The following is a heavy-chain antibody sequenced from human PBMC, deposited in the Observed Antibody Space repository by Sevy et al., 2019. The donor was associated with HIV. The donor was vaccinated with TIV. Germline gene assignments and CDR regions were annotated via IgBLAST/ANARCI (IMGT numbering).Heavy chain of an antibody. CDR3: ATGKVNYYDSSFARV. V-gene: IGHV3-21*01. CDR2: ISSSSSYI. Sequence: GGSLRLSCAASGFTFSSYSMNWVRQAPGKGLEWVSSISSSSSYIYYADSVKGRFTISKANAKTSLYLQMNSLRAEDTAVYYCATGKVNYYDSSFARVWGQGTLVTVSS. D-gene: IGHD3-22*01. CDR1: GFTFSSYS. J-gene: IGHJ4*02.